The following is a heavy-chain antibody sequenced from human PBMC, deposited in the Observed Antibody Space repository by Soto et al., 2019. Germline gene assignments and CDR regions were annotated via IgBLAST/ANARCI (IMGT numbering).Heavy chain of an antibody. CDR2: IIPILGIA. CDR3: ARVRIAAAVTPKNYYYYMDV. V-gene: IGHV1-69*02. J-gene: IGHJ6*03. D-gene: IGHD6-13*01. Sequence: ASVKVSCKASGGTFSSYTISWVRQAPGQGLEWMGRIIPILGIANYAQKFQGRVTITADKSTSTAYMELSSLRSEDTAVYYCARVRIAAAVTPKNYYYYMDVWGKGTTVTVSS. CDR1: GGTFSSYT.